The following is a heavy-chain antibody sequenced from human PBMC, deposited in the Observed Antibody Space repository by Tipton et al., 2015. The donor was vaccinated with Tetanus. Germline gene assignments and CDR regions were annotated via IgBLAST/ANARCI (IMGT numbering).Heavy chain of an antibody. V-gene: IGHV3-48*04. Sequence: SLRLSCAASGFTFSSYSINWVRQAPGKGLEWVSYISSSSSTIYYADSVKGRFTISRDNAKNSLYLQMNSLRAEDTAVYYCARSTGGVLRYFDWHKSPPYFDYWGQGTLVTVSS. J-gene: IGHJ4*02. D-gene: IGHD3-9*01. CDR2: ISSSSSTI. CDR3: ARSTGGVLRYFDWHKSPPYFDY. CDR1: GFTFSSYS.